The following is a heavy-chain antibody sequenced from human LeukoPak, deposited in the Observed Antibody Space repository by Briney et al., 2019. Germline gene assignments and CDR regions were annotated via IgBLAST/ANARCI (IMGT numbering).Heavy chain of an antibody. J-gene: IGHJ4*02. D-gene: IGHD2-2*02. CDR1: GYTFTGYY. CDR2: IIPIFGTA. CDR3: ARTVLGYCSSTSCYNAGLFDY. V-gene: IGHV1-69*13. Sequence: GASVKVSCKASGYTFTGYYMHWVRQAPGQGLEWMGGIIPIFGTANYAQKFQGRVTITADESTSTAYMELSSLRSEDTAVYYCARTVLGYCSSTSCYNAGLFDYWGQGTLVTVSS.